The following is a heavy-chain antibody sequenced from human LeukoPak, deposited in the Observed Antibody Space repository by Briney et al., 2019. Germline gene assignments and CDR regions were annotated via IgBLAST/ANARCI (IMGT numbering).Heavy chain of an antibody. CDR2: MNPDGSTK. D-gene: IGHD6-19*01. Sequence: GGSLRLSCVASGFAFSSSWMAWVRQAPGKGLEWVANMNPDGSTKNYVDSVRGRFTISRDNAKNTLYLQVNTLRADDTATYYCAKPISGGLAVTADWFHPWGQGTLVVVSS. CDR3: AKPISGGLAVTADWFHP. J-gene: IGHJ5*01. CDR1: GFAFSSSW. V-gene: IGHV3-7*05.